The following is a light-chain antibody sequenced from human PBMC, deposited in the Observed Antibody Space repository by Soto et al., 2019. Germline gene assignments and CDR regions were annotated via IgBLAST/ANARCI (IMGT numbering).Light chain of an antibody. V-gene: IGLV2-14*01. Sequence: QSALTQPASVSGSPGQSITISCTGTSSDVGGYNYVSWYQQHPGKAPNLMIYDVSNRPSGVSNRFSGSKSGNTASLTISGLQAEDEADYYCSSYTRSSTLYVVFAGGTKVTVL. CDR2: DVS. CDR1: SSDVGGYNY. J-gene: IGLJ2*01. CDR3: SSYTRSSTLYVV.